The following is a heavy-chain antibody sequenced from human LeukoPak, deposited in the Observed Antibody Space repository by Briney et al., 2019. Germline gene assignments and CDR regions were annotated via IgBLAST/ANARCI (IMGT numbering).Heavy chain of an antibody. Sequence: GGALRLSCAASGLTFSGFAMRWVGRTPGRGGEGVSGFSGICANTLYAYSVKGRFTISRDNSKNTLYLQMNSLRAEDTAVYYCARDQWFGELWTCYYCCQGTLVTVAS. CDR2: FSGICANT. J-gene: IGHJ4*02. CDR3: ARDQWFGELWTCYY. D-gene: IGHD3-10*01. V-gene: IGHV3-23*01. CDR1: GLTFSGFA.